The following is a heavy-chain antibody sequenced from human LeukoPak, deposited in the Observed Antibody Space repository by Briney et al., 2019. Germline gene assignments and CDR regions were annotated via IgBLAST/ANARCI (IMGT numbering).Heavy chain of an antibody. CDR1: GFTFSSYA. V-gene: IGHV3-23*01. D-gene: IGHD2-21*02. CDR3: AKAVTATNYFFDY. J-gene: IGHJ4*02. Sequence: GGSLRLSCAASGFTFSSYAMSWVRQAPGKGLEWVSAISGSGGSTYYAESVKGRFTISRDNSRNTLYLQMNSLRAEDTAVYYCAKAVTATNYFFDYWGQGTLVTVSS. CDR2: ISGSGGST.